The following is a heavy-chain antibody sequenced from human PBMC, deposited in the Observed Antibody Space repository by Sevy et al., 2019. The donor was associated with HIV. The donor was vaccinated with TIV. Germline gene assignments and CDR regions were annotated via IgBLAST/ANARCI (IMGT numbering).Heavy chain of an antibody. Sequence: GGSLRFSCAASGFTFSSSIINWVRQAPGKGLEWVSSISGTGSTIYYADSVKGRFTISRDNAKNSLYLQMHSLRDEDTAVYYCARSDYGDYVGWFDPWGQGTLVTVSS. CDR1: GFTFSSSI. V-gene: IGHV3-48*02. CDR3: ARSDYGDYVGWFDP. CDR2: ISGTGSTI. J-gene: IGHJ5*02. D-gene: IGHD4-17*01.